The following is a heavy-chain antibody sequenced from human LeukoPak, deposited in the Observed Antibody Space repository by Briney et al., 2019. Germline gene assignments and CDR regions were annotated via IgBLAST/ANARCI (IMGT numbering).Heavy chain of an antibody. CDR3: AKGLSAAMVTGGSEFDY. Sequence: PGGSLRLSCAASGFTFSSYAMSWVRQAPGKGLEWVSAISGSGGSTYYADSVKGRFTISRDNSKNTLYLQMNSLRAEDTAVYYCAKGLSAAMVTGGSEFDYWGQGTLVTVSS. J-gene: IGHJ4*02. D-gene: IGHD5-18*01. V-gene: IGHV3-23*01. CDR1: GFTFSSYA. CDR2: ISGSGGST.